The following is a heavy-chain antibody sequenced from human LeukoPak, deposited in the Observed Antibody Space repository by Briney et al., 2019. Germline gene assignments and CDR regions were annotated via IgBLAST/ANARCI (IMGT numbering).Heavy chain of an antibody. Sequence: PGGSVTLPCAACGFTFSCYLMQWLRQAPGKGLEGVAVVWYEGSKIYYADSVKGRFSISRDNSKNTLYLQINSLRARHTSVYFCAKGAGITSPYHMDVWGEG. J-gene: IGHJ6*03. V-gene: IGHV3-33*06. CDR3: AKGAGITSPYHMDV. D-gene: IGHD1-7*01. CDR2: VWYEGSKI. CDR1: GFTFSCYL.